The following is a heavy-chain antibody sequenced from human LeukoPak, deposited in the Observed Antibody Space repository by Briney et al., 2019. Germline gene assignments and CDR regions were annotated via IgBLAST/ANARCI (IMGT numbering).Heavy chain of an antibody. V-gene: IGHV4-30-4*08. Sequence: PSETLSLTCTVSGGSISSGDYYWSWIRQPPGKGLEWIGYIYYSGSTYYNPSLKSRVTISVDTSKNQFSLKLSSVTAADTAVYYCAREIFGVARKDAFDIWGQGTMVTASS. J-gene: IGHJ3*02. CDR1: GGSISSGDYY. CDR2: IYYSGST. D-gene: IGHD3-3*01. CDR3: AREIFGVARKDAFDI.